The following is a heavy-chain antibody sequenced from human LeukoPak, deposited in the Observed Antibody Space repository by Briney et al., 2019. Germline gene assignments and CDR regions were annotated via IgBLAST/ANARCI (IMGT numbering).Heavy chain of an antibody. D-gene: IGHD2-15*01. Sequence: ASVKVSCKASGYTFITYGISWVRQAPGQGLEWMGWISAYNGDTKYSQKLQGRVTMTTDTSTSTAYMELRSLRSDDTAVYYRGRGPYCSGATCYSQYFDYWGQGTLVTVSS. CDR3: GRGPYCSGATCYSQYFDY. V-gene: IGHV1-18*01. CDR1: GYTFITYG. J-gene: IGHJ4*02. CDR2: ISAYNGDT.